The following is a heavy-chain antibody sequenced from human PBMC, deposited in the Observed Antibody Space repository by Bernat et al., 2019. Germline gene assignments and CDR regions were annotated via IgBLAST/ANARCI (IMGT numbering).Heavy chain of an antibody. CDR2: INAGNGNT. D-gene: IGHD6-13*01. CDR3: ARKPHRIAAAGVLFDP. Sequence: QVQLVQSGAEVKKPGASVKVSCKASGYTFTSYAMHWVRQAPGQRLEWMGWINAGNGNTKYSQKFQGRVTMTTDTSTSTAYMELRSLRSDDTAVYYCARKPHRIAAAGVLFDPWGQGTLVTVSS. V-gene: IGHV1-3*01. J-gene: IGHJ5*02. CDR1: GYTFTSYA.